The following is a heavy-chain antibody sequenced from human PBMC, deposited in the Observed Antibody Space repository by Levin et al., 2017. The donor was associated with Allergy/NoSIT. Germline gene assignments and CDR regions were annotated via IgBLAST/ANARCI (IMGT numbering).Heavy chain of an antibody. J-gene: IGHJ6*02. D-gene: IGHD3-10*01. Sequence: SETLSLTCTVSGDSISGDTLYWSWIRQRPGKGLEWIGFIHHSGSAYYNPSLKSRISMSLDTSKSQFSLRVTSVTVADTAVYYCARDECAWLGECYGMDVWGQGTTVIVSS. CDR2: IHHSGSA. V-gene: IGHV4-31*03. CDR3: ARDECAWLGECYGMDV. CDR1: GDSISGDTLY.